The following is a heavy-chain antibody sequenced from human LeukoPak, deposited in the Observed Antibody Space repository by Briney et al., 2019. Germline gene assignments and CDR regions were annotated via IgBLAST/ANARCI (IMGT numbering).Heavy chain of an antibody. CDR1: GGSISSYY. V-gene: IGHV4-59*01. CDR2: IYYSGST. Sequence: PSETLSLTXTVSGGSISSYYWSWIRQPPGKGVEWIGYIYYSGSTNYNPSLKSRVTISVDTSKNQFSLKLSSVTAADTAVYYCARVGSGSYFDYWGQGTLATVSS. D-gene: IGHD3-10*01. CDR3: ARVGSGSYFDY. J-gene: IGHJ4*02.